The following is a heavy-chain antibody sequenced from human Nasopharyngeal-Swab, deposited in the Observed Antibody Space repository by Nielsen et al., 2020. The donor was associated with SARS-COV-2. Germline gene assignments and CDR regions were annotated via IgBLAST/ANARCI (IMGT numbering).Heavy chain of an antibody. J-gene: IGHJ6*02. CDR1: GFTFTSYP. CDR3: ASLGATEPTSYYYYGMDV. V-gene: IGHV3-21*01. Sequence: GESLKISCAASGFTFTSYPMNWVRQAPGKGLEWVSSISSSGTDISYTDSVKGRFTISRDSAKKSLYLQMNSLGAEDTAVYYCASLGATEPTSYYYYGMDVWGQGTTVTVSS. D-gene: IGHD5-12*01. CDR2: ISSSGTDI.